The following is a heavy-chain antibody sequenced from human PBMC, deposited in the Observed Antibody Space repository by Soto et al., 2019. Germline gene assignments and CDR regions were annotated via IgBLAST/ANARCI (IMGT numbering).Heavy chain of an antibody. D-gene: IGHD3-10*01. Sequence: ASVKVSCKASGYTFTGYYMHWVRQAPGQGLEWMGWINPNSGGTNYAQKFQGWVTMTRDTSISTAYMELSRLRSDDTAVYYCARGFGELNHYYYYMDVWGKGTTVTVS. CDR1: GYTFTGYY. V-gene: IGHV1-2*04. CDR3: ARGFGELNHYYYYMDV. J-gene: IGHJ6*03. CDR2: INPNSGGT.